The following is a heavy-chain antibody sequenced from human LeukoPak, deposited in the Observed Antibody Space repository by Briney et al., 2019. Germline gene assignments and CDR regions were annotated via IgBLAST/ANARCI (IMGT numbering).Heavy chain of an antibody. CDR3: ARTSGESTAALRAPFDY. CDR2: ISSSSGYK. V-gene: IGHV3-21*01. D-gene: IGHD6-6*01. Sequence: GGSLRLSCAVSGFTFSSYSMTWVRQAPGKGLEWVSSISSSSGYKYYANSVKGRFTISRDNAKNSLYLQMDSLRAEDAAVYYCARTSGESTAALRAPFDYWGQGTLATVSS. CDR1: GFTFSSYS. J-gene: IGHJ4*02.